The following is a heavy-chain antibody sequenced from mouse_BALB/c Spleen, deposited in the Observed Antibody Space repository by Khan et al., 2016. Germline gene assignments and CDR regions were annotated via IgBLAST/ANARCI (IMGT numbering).Heavy chain of an antibody. J-gene: IGHJ2*01. V-gene: IGHV9-2-1*01. CDR1: GYTFTDYS. CDR2: INTETGEP. CDR3: ARRYGNFFDY. Sequence: QIQLVQSGPELKKPGETVKISCKASGYTFTDYSMHWVKQAPGKGLKWMGWINTETGEPTYADDFKGRFAFSLETSASTAYLQINNLKNEDTATXFCARRYGNFFDYWGHGTTLTVSS. D-gene: IGHD2-1*01.